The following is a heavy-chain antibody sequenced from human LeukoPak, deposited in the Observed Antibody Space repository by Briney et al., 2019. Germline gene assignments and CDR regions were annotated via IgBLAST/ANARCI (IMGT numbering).Heavy chain of an antibody. J-gene: IGHJ4*02. CDR2: ISGSGGST. D-gene: IGHD1-26*01. CDR3: ARTLVGATSGPDYYFDS. CDR1: GFTFSSYA. V-gene: IGHV3-23*01. Sequence: GGSLRLSCAASGFTFSSYAMTWVRQAPGKGLEWAVAISGSGGSTYYPASVKGRFTISRDNSKNTLSLQMNSLRDEDTAVYYCARTLVGATSGPDYYFDSWGQGTLVTVSS.